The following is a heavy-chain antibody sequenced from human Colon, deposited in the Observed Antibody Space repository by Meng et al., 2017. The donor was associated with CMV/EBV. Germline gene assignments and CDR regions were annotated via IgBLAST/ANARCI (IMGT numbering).Heavy chain of an antibody. Sequence: GESLKISCAASGFAFTTYAMSWVRQAPGKGLVWASRINSDGSNITYADSVKGRFAISRDNAKNTLYLEMNSLRADDTGVYYCARGRFWSGYHAFDIWGQGTMVTVSS. D-gene: IGHD3-3*01. CDR2: INSDGSNI. CDR1: GFAFTTYA. CDR3: ARGRFWSGYHAFDI. J-gene: IGHJ3*02. V-gene: IGHV3-74*03.